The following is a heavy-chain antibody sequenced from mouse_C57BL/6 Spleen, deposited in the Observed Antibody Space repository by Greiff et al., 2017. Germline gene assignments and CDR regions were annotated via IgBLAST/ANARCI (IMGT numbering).Heavy chain of an antibody. J-gene: IGHJ4*01. CDR2: IYPSDSET. V-gene: IGHV1-61*01. CDR1: GYTFTSYW. D-gene: IGHD1-1*01. Sequence: VQLQQPGAELVRPGSSVKLSCKASGYTFTSYWLGWVKQRPGQGLEWIGNIYPSDSETHYNQKFKDKATLTVDKSSSTAYMQLSSLTSEDSAVYYCAREDYGSSYYAMDYWGQGPSVTVAS. CDR3: AREDYGSSYYAMDY.